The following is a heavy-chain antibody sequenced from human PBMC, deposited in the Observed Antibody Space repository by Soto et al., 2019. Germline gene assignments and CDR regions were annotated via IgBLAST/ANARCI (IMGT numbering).Heavy chain of an antibody. CDR3: ARQRGYCSSTSCYKYGMDV. CDR2: IYYSGST. Sequence: SETLSLTCTVSGGSISSSSYYWGWIRQPPGKGLEWVGSIYYSGSTYYNPSLKSRVTISVDTSKNQFSLKLSSVTAADTAVYYCARQRGYCSSTSCYKYGMDVWGQGTTVTVSS. J-gene: IGHJ6*02. D-gene: IGHD2-2*02. CDR1: GGSISSSSYY. V-gene: IGHV4-39*01.